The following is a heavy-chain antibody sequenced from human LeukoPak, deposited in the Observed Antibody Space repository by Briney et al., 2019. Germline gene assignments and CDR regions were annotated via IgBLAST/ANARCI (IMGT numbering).Heavy chain of an antibody. CDR3: AKSVTTVTTYFDY. D-gene: IGHD4-17*01. V-gene: IGHV3-23*01. CDR1: GFTISSYA. CDR2: IDTKGDT. Sequence: GGSLRLSCAASGFTISSYAMTWVRQAAGKGLERISSIDTKGDTYHADSVKGRFTISRDTSKNTLFLQMNNLRAEDTAVFYCAKSVTTVTTYFDYWGQGALVTVTS. J-gene: IGHJ4*02.